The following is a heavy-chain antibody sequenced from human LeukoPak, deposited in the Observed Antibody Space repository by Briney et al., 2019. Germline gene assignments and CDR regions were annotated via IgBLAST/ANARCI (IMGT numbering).Heavy chain of an antibody. D-gene: IGHD3-10*01. Sequence: SETLSLTCTVSGGSVSSGSYYWSWIRQPPGKGLEWIGYIYYSESTNYNPSLKSRVTISVDTSKNQFSLKLSSVTAADTAVYYCATLWFGELGAWFDPWGQGTLVTVSS. CDR2: IYYSEST. J-gene: IGHJ5*02. CDR1: GGSVSSGSYY. CDR3: ATLWFGELGAWFDP. V-gene: IGHV4-61*01.